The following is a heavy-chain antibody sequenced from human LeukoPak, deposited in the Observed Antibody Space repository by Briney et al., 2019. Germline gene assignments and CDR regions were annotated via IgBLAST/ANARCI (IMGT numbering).Heavy chain of an antibody. Sequence: PSETLSLTCAVYGGSFSGYYWSWIRQPPGEGLEWIGYASDSGNTNYNPSLKRRVTISVDTSKDQFSLKLSSVTAADTAVYYCARDGSTFTSGAMDVWGRGTTVTVSS. CDR2: ASDSGNT. D-gene: IGHD3-3*02. J-gene: IGHJ6*02. CDR3: ARDGSTFTSGAMDV. V-gene: IGHV4-59*13. CDR1: GGSFSGYY.